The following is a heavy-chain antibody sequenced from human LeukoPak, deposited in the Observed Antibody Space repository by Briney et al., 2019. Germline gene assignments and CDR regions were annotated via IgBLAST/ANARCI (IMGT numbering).Heavy chain of an antibody. Sequence: PGGSLRLSCAASGFTFSSYWMHWVRQAPGKGLVWVSRINSDGSSTSYADSVKGGFTISRDNAKNTLYLQMNSLRAEDTAVYYCARATVGPVNLGAFDIWGQGTMVTVSS. D-gene: IGHD4-17*01. J-gene: IGHJ3*02. CDR3: ARATVGPVNLGAFDI. CDR1: GFTFSSYW. CDR2: INSDGSST. V-gene: IGHV3-74*01.